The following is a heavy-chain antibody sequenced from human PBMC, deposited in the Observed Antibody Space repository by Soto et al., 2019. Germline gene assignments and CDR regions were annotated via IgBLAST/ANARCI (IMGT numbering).Heavy chain of an antibody. CDR2: INSDGSNT. CDR3: ARLVGNSWLDS. CDR1: GFTFTNYW. V-gene: IGHV3-74*01. D-gene: IGHD2-2*01. Sequence: GGSLRLSCVASGFTFTNYWMHWVRQAPGKGQVWVSYINSDGSNTNYADSVKGRITINPDTSNNQFSLQLNSVTPVDTAVYYCARLVGNSWLDSWGQGTLVTVSS. J-gene: IGHJ5*01.